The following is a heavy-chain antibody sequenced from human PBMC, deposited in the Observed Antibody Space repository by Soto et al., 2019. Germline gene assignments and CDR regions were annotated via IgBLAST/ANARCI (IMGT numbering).Heavy chain of an antibody. Sequence: EVQLLESGGGLVQPGGSLRLSCAASAFTFSNYAMTWVRQAPGKGLEWVSAISGSGGSTYYADSVKGRFTISRDNSKNTLYLQMNSLRAEDTAVYYCAKEAVAIPGAFDIWGQGTMVTVSS. CDR3: AKEAVAIPGAFDI. CDR2: ISGSGGST. CDR1: AFTFSNYA. D-gene: IGHD6-19*01. J-gene: IGHJ3*02. V-gene: IGHV3-23*01.